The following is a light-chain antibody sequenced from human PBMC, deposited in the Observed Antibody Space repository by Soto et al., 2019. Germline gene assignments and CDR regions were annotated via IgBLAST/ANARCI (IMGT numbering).Light chain of an antibody. V-gene: IGKV3-11*01. Sequence: EVLVTQSPDTLSLSPGETATLSCRASQSVSSSVAWYQHKPGQSPRLVVYSGNKRAPGIPARFSGSGSGTDFTLTIISLESDDFAIYYCQQRYSWLRAFGPGTKVEVK. CDR3: QQRYSWLRA. J-gene: IGKJ1*01. CDR2: SGN. CDR1: QSVSSS.